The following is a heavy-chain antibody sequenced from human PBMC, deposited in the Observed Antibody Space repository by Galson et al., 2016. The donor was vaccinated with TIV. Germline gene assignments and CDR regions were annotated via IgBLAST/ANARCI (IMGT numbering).Heavy chain of an antibody. D-gene: IGHD1-7*01. CDR2: INPAFGAP. Sequence: SVKVSCKASGGTFSSHTVSWVRQAPGQGLEWMGGINPAFGAPNYAQNFQGRVAITADASKRTAYMELSGLRSEDTAVYYCARGGQLNWDYSPFDYWGQGTLVTVSS. CDR3: ARGGQLNWDYSPFDY. CDR1: GGTFSSHT. J-gene: IGHJ4*02. V-gene: IGHV1-69*13.